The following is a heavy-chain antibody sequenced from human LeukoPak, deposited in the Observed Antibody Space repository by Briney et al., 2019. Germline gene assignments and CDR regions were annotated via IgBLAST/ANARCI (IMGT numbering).Heavy chain of an antibody. D-gene: IGHD3-16*02. J-gene: IGHJ4*02. CDR2: INSDGGST. CDR1: GFTFSSYW. Sequence: GGSLRLSCAASGFTFSSYWMHWVRQAPGKGLVWVSRINSDGGSTSYADSVKGRFTISRDNAKNTLYLQMNSLRAEDTAVYYCARDNYDYVWGSYRYYDYWGQGTLVTVSS. V-gene: IGHV3-74*01. CDR3: ARDNYDYVWGSYRYYDY.